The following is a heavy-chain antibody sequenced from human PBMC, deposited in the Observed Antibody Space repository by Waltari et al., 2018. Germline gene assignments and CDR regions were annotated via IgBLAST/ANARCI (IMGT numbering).Heavy chain of an antibody. D-gene: IGHD3-16*01. Sequence: QLQLQESGPGLVKPSETLSLTCAVSTYAINSDYYRGWIRHPPGKGLEWIGSMDHSGSTYYNPSLKSRVTISVDTSKNQFSLKLSSVTAADTAVYYCARGAKEYYFDYWGQGTLVTVSS. CDR1: TYAINSDYY. V-gene: IGHV4-38-2*01. CDR3: ARGAKEYYFDY. J-gene: IGHJ4*02. CDR2: MDHSGST.